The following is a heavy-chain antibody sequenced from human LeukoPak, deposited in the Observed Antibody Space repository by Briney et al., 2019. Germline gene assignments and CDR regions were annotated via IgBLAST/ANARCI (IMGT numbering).Heavy chain of an antibody. J-gene: IGHJ6*04. Sequence: GASVKVSCKASGYTFTCYGISWVRQAPGQGLEWMGWISAYNGNTNYAQKLQGRVTMTTDTSTSTAYMELRSLRSDDTAVYYCARLGYCSSTSCPRKYYYYGMDVWGKGATVTVSS. CDR3: ARLGYCSSTSCPRKYYYYGMDV. CDR1: GYTFTCYG. D-gene: IGHD2-2*03. CDR2: ISAYNGNT. V-gene: IGHV1-18*04.